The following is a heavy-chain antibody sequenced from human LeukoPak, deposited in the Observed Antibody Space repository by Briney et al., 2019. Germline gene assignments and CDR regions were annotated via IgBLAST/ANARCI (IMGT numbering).Heavy chain of an antibody. CDR1: GFTFSSYG. Sequence: GGSLRLSCAASGFTFSSYGMSWVRQAPGKGLEWVSAMSGSGSSTFYADSVKGRFTISRDNSKNTLYLQMSSLRAEDTAVYYCAKTYSSSRAHYYYYYYMDVWGKGTTVTISS. J-gene: IGHJ6*03. CDR3: AKTYSSSRAHYYYYYYMDV. V-gene: IGHV3-23*01. D-gene: IGHD6-13*01. CDR2: MSGSGSST.